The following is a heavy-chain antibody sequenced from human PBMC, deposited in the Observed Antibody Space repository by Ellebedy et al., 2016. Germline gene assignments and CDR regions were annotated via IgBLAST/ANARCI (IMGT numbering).Heavy chain of an antibody. J-gene: IGHJ4*02. V-gene: IGHV3-23*01. CDR1: GLHFNTFF. D-gene: IGHD4-17*01. CDR3: RQGHYADL. Sequence: GESLKISCTASGLHFNTFFMSWGRQPPGEGMGWFSTIRAGPDTTRLADSVKGRFTISRDSSKNSVYLRMNNLRVEDTAVYYCRQGHYADLWGQGTLVTVSS. CDR2: IRAGPDTT.